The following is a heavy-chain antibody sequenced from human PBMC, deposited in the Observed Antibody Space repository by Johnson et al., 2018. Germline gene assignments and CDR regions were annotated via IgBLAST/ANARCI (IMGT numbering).Heavy chain of an antibody. J-gene: IGHJ3*02. CDR1: GGTFSSYA. CDR2: IIPIFGTA. D-gene: IGHD3-22*01. CDR3: ARGYYSDTSGYYPDYDAFDI. Sequence: QVQLVQSGAEVKKPGSSVKVSCKASGGTFSSYAISWVRQAPGQGLEWMGGIIPIFGTANYAQKFQGRVTITADGSTTAYMELSSLTSEDRAVYYVARGYYSDTSGYYPDYDAFDIGGQGTMVTVSS. V-gene: IGHV1-69*12.